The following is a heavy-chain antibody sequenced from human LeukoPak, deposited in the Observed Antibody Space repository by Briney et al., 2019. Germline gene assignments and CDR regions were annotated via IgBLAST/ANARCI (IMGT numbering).Heavy chain of an antibody. CDR2: ISSSSSYI. Sequence: GRSLRLSCAASGFTFSSYGMHWVRQAPGKGLEWVSSISSSSSYIYYADSVKGRFTISRDNAKNSLYLQMNSLRAEDTAVYYCARDSQWLNFDYWGQGTLVTVSS. CDR3: ARDSQWLNFDY. J-gene: IGHJ4*02. V-gene: IGHV3-21*01. CDR1: GFTFSSYG. D-gene: IGHD6-19*01.